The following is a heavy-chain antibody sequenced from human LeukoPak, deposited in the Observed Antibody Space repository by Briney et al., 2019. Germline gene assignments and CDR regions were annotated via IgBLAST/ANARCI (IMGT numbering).Heavy chain of an antibody. V-gene: IGHV3-48*01. D-gene: IGHD6-13*01. J-gene: IGHJ4*02. CDR3: AKENSWYRHFDY. CDR1: GFTFSGYS. Sequence: GGSLRLSCAASGFTFSGYSMNWVRQAPGKGLEWVSYISKSGSTIYYADSVKGRFTISRDNSKNTLYLQMNSLRAEDTAVYYCAKENSWYRHFDYWGQGTLVTVSS. CDR2: ISKSGSTI.